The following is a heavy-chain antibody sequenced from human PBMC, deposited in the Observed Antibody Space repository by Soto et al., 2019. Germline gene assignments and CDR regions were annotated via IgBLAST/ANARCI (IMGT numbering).Heavy chain of an antibody. V-gene: IGHV3-43*01. J-gene: IGHJ6*02. CDR3: AKDMRLKLGYGMDV. D-gene: IGHD1-7*01. CDR1: GFTFDDYT. Sequence: PGGSLRLSCAASGFTFDDYTMHWVRQAPGKGLEWVSLISWDGGSTYYADSVKGRFTISRDNSKNSLYLQMNSLRTEDTALYYCAKDMRLKLGYGMDVWGQGTTVTVSS. CDR2: ISWDGGST.